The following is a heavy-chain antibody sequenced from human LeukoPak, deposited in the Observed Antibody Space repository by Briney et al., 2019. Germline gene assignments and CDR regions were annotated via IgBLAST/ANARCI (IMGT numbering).Heavy chain of an antibody. D-gene: IGHD6-13*01. J-gene: IGHJ6*03. Sequence: PGGSLRLSCAASGFTFSSYAMSWVRQAPGKGLEWVSAISGSGGSTYYADSVKGRFTISRDNSKNSLYLQMNSLRAEDTAVYYCARDWQQLGPIGYYYYMDVWGKGTTVTVSS. CDR3: ARDWQQLGPIGYYYYMDV. V-gene: IGHV3-23*01. CDR1: GFTFSSYA. CDR2: ISGSGGST.